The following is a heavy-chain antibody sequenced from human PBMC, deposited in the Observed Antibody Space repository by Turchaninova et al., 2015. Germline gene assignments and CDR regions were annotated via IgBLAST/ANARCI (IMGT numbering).Heavy chain of an antibody. CDR1: GYPVADDL. V-gene: IGHV5-10-1*03. CDR3: ARLGVSLNYGVDV. J-gene: IGHJ6*02. CDR2: IQPRSSDS. Sequence: VHLLQPGAEVSKSGEHVKSFWEASGYPVADDLTTWVRQRPGKGRGWLGRIQPRSSDSNYSPTFQGHITMSVDKSLNTAYLQLSSLEASDTAIYYCARLGVSLNYGVDVWGQGTAVSVSS. D-gene: IGHD1-26*01.